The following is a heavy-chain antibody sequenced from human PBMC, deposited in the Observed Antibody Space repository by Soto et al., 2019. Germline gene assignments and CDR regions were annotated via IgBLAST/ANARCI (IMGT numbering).Heavy chain of an antibody. CDR3: AKAPLTLDPYYFDY. CDR1: GFTFDDYT. J-gene: IGHJ4*02. D-gene: IGHD1-1*01. Sequence: GSLRLSCAASGFTFDDYTMHWVRQAPGKGLEWVSLISWDGGSTYYADSVKGRFTISRDNSKNSLYLQMNSLRTEDTALYYCAKAPLTLDPYYFDYWGQGTLVTVSS. CDR2: ISWDGGST. V-gene: IGHV3-43*01.